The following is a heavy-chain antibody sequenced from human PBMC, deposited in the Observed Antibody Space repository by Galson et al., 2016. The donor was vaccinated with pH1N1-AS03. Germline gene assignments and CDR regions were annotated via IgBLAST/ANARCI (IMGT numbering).Heavy chain of an antibody. J-gene: IGHJ1*01. Sequence: SLRLSCAASGFTFSSRWMTWVRQAPGKGLEWVSGISGSGVTTYYADSVKGRFTLSRDNFKSTLHLQMSSLTVADTAIYFCVKGDNWDSPSMTFHYWGQGTLVTVSS. D-gene: IGHD5-24*01. V-gene: IGHV3-23*01. CDR3: VKGDNWDSPSMTFHY. CDR1: GFTFSSRW. CDR2: ISGSGVTT.